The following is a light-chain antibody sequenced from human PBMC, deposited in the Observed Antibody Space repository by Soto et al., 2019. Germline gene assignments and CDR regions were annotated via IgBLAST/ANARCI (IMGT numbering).Light chain of an antibody. CDR1: SSNLGSGFD. Sequence: QAVVTQPPSVSGAPGQRVTISCTGSSSNLGSGFDVQWYQQLPGTAPKLLIYYNDNRPSGVPDRFSGSKSGTSASLAITGLQADDEADDYCQSYDSSLSGHVVFGGGTKLTVL. J-gene: IGLJ2*01. CDR3: QSYDSSLSGHVV. V-gene: IGLV1-40*01. CDR2: YND.